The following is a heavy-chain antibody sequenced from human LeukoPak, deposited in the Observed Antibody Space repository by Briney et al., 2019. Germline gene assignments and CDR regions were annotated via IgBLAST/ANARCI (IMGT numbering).Heavy chain of an antibody. CDR3: AKKWGVGTTTLDYFDY. V-gene: IGHV3-23*01. J-gene: IGHJ4*02. CDR2: ISGSAGSA. CDR1: GFTFSNYA. D-gene: IGHD1-26*01. Sequence: GGSLRLSCAASGFTFSNYAMSWVRQAPGKGLEWVSGISGSAGSAYYADSVKGRFTISRDNSKNTLYLQMNSLTDDDTAVYYCAKKWGVGTTTLDYFDYWGQGTLVTVSS.